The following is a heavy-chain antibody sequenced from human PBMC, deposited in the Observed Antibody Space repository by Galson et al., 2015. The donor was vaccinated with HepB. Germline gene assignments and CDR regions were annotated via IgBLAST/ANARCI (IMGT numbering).Heavy chain of an antibody. Sequence: TLSLTCTVSGGSIRSGSNYWSWIRQPAGRGLEWIGRISTSGTTNYNPSLKSRCTMSVDTSKNQLSLKLSSVTAADPAEYFCARRSSSWYNWFDPWGQGTLATVSS. D-gene: IGHD6-13*01. CDR3: ARRSSSWYNWFDP. J-gene: IGHJ5*02. CDR2: ISTSGTT. V-gene: IGHV4-61*02. CDR1: GGSIRSGSNY.